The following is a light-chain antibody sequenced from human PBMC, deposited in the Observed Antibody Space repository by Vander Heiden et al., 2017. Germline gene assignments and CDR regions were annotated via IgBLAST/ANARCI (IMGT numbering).Light chain of an antibody. CDR1: QSISSY. CDR3: QQSYSTLPT. V-gene: IGKV1-39*01. Sequence: DIQMTQSPSSLSASVGDRVTITCRASQSISSYLNWYQQKPGKASKLLIYAASSLQSGVPSRFSVSRSRTDFTLTIISLQPEDFATYYCQQSYSTLPTFGQGTRLEIK. CDR2: AAS. J-gene: IGKJ5*01.